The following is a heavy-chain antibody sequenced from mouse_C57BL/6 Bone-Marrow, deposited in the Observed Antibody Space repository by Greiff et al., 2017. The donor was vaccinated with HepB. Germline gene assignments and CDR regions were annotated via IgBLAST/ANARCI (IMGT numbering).Heavy chain of an antibody. J-gene: IGHJ2*01. V-gene: IGHV1-81*01. CDR3: ARVRDYGSSHFGY. CDR2: IYPRSGNT. Sequence: QVQLQQSGAELARPGASVKLSCKASGYTFTSYGISWVKQRTGQGLEWIGEIYPRSGNTYYNEKFKGKATLAADKSSSTAYMGLRSLTYEDSAVYFCARVRDYGSSHFGYWGQGTTLTVSS. D-gene: IGHD1-1*01. CDR1: GYTFTSYG.